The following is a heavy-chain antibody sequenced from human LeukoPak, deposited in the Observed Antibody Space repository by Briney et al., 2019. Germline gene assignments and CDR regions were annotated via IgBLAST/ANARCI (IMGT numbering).Heavy chain of an antibody. V-gene: IGHV3-53*01. CDR2: ISSGGSI. J-gene: IGHJ6*03. CDR3: ARGPGYYSYYMDV. D-gene: IGHD1-1*01. Sequence: GGSLRLSCAASGVNIITNYMSWVRQVPGKGLECFSVISSGGSIHYADSVQGRFTISRDNSKNALYLQMNRVTAEDTAVYYCARGPGYYSYYMDVWGKGTTVTISS. CDR1: GVNIITNY.